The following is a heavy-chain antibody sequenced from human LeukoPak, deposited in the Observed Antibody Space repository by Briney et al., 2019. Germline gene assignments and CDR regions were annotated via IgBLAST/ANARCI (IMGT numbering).Heavy chain of an antibody. CDR3: ARGVYYYDSSGYYPDAFDI. J-gene: IGHJ3*02. CDR2: IYTSGST. V-gene: IGHV4-4*07. Sequence: SETLSFTCTVSGGSISSYYWSWIRQPAGKGLEWIGRIYTSGSTNYNPSLKSRVTMSVDTSKNQFSLKLSPVTAADTAVYYCARGVYYYDSSGYYPDAFDIWGQGTMVTVSS. D-gene: IGHD3-22*01. CDR1: GGSISSYY.